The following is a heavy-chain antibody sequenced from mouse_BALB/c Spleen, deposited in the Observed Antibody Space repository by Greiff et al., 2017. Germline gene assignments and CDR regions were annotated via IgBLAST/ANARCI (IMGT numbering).Heavy chain of an antibody. Sequence: QVQLQQPGAELVKPGTSVKLSCKASGYNFTSYWINWVKLRPGQGLEWIGDIYPGSGSTNYNEKFKSKATLTVDTSSSTAYMQLSSLASEDSALYYCARPRATALYYFDYWGQGTTLSVSS. CDR3: ARPRATALYYFDY. CDR2: IYPGSGST. D-gene: IGHD3-1*01. V-gene: IGHV1-55*01. J-gene: IGHJ2*01. CDR1: GYNFTSYW.